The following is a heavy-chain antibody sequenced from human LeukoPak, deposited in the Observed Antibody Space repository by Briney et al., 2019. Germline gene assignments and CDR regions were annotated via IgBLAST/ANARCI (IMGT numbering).Heavy chain of an antibody. J-gene: IGHJ4*02. V-gene: IGHV1-3*01. CDR1: GYTFTNYA. Sequence: GASVKVSCKASGYTFTNYAMQWVRQAPGQRLEWMGWINAGNGHTRYSQRFQGRVTITRDTSASTVHMEVTSLRFEDTAVYYCARGIWSRTVSSYYFDCWGQGTLVTVSS. D-gene: IGHD3-3*01. CDR3: ARGIWSRTVSSYYFDC. CDR2: INAGNGHT.